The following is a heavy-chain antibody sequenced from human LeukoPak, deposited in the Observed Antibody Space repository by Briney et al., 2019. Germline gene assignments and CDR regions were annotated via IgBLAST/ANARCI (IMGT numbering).Heavy chain of an antibody. CDR1: GFTFSSYA. J-gene: IGHJ4*02. CDR3: AKGTYDFWSALDY. CDR2: SSGSGGTT. Sequence: PGGSLRLSCAASGFTFSSYAMSWVRQAPGKGLEWVSSSGSGGTTYHADSVKGRFTISRDNSKNTLYLQMNSLRAEDTAVYYCAKGTYDFWSALDYWGQGILVTVSS. V-gene: IGHV3-23*01. D-gene: IGHD3-3*01.